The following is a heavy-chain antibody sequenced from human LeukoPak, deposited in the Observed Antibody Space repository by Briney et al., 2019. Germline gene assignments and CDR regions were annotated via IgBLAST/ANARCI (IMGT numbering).Heavy chain of an antibody. Sequence: SVKVSCKASGRTFSSYTISWVRQAPGQGLEWMGRIIPIFGTANYAQKFQGRVTITTDESTSTAYMELSSLRSEDTAVYYCAKTFRWFQSLYYWGQGTLVTVSS. V-gene: IGHV1-69*05. CDR3: AKTFRWFQSLYY. CDR2: IIPIFGTA. D-gene: IGHD4-23*01. CDR1: GRTFSSYT. J-gene: IGHJ4*02.